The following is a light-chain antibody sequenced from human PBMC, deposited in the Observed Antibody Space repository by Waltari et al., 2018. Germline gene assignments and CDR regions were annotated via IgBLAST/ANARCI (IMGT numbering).Light chain of an antibody. CDR2: WAT. Sequence: DIVLTQSPDSLPLSLGESATITCQSSPPILYSSNNKNYKNYLAWYQQKPGQPPKPLINWATTRESGVPDRFSGSGSGTDFTLTISSLQTEDVAVYYCQQHYSAPLTFGGGTKVEIK. CDR3: QQHYSAPLT. V-gene: IGKV4-1*01. CDR1: PPILYSSNNKNYKNY. J-gene: IGKJ4*01.